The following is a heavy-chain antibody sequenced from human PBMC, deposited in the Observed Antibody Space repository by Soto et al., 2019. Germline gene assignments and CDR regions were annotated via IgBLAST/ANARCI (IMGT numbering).Heavy chain of an antibody. D-gene: IGHD3-22*01. CDR1: GGSISSSNW. CDR3: ARGSRLYYYDSSGYFLYYFDY. V-gene: IGHV4-4*02. CDR2: IYHSGST. J-gene: IGHJ4*02. Sequence: SETLSLTCAVSGGSISSSNWWSWVRQPPGKGLEWIGEIYHSGSTNYNPSLKSRVTISVDKSKNQFSLKLSSVTAADTAVYYCARGSRLYYYDSSGYFLYYFDYWGQGTLVTVSS.